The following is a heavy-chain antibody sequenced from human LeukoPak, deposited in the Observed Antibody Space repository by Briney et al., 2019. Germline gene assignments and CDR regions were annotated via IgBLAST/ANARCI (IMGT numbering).Heavy chain of an antibody. CDR1: GFTVSRNY. J-gene: IGHJ4*02. CDR3: ARAWRTYCSGGSCYPYYFDY. D-gene: IGHD2-15*01. V-gene: IGHV3-66*01. CDR2: IYSGGDT. Sequence: GGTLRLSCAASGFTVSRNYMSWVRQAPGKGLEWVSVIYSGGDTDYADSVKGRFTISRDNSKNMLYLQMSSLRVEDTAVYYCARAWRTYCSGGSCYPYYFDYWGQGTLVTVSS.